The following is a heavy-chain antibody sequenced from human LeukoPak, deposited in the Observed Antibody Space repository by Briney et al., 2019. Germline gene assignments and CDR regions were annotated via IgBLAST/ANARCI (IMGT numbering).Heavy chain of an antibody. J-gene: IGHJ4*02. CDR2: INAGNGNT. D-gene: IGHD6-13*01. CDR1: GYTFTSYA. CDR3: ARGMAAAGVRFL. Sequence: ASVKVSCKASGYTFTSYAMHWVRQAPGQRLEWMGWINAGNGNTKYSQKFQGRVTITRDTSASTAYMELSSLRSEDTAVYYCARGMAAAGVRFLWGQGTLVTVSS. V-gene: IGHV1-3*01.